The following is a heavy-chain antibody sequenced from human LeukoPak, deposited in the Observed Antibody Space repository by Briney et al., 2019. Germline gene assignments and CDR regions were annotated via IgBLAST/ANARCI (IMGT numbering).Heavy chain of an antibody. J-gene: IGHJ4*02. Sequence: SETLSLTCTVSGGSISSGSYYWSWIRQPAGKGLEWIGRIYTSGSTNYNPSLKSRVTISVDTSKNQFSLKLSSVTAADTAVYYCARAPATSAPHFDYWGQGTLVTVSS. CDR1: GGSISSGSYY. D-gene: IGHD6-6*01. CDR2: IYTSGST. V-gene: IGHV4-61*02. CDR3: ARAPATSAPHFDY.